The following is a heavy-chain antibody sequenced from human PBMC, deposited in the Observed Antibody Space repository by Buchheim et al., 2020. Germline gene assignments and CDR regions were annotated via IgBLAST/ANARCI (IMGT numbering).Heavy chain of an antibody. CDR2: ISGDGSDT. D-gene: IGHD2-15*01. CDR3: GRDREAVPLGFDS. J-gene: IGHJ4*02. CDR1: GFTFSSYW. V-gene: IGHV3-74*01. Sequence: EVQLVESGGGLVQPGGSLRLSCAASGFTFSSYWMHWVRQAPGKGLVWVSRISGDGSDTYYADSVKGRFTISRDNAKNTVFLQRNDRRAEDTALYYGGRDREAVPLGFDSWGQGTL.